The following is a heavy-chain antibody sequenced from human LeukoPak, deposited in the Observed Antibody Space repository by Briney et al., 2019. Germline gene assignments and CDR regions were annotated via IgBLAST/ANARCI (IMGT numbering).Heavy chain of an antibody. D-gene: IGHD6-13*01. CDR1: GGTFSTYA. Sequence: GASVTVSCKISGGTFSTYAISWVRQAPGLGLEWMGRIVPIFGTTNYAQKFQGRVTMTTDTSTSTAYMELRSLRSDDTAVYYCAREKQQLSWALYYYYYMDVWGKGTTVTISS. J-gene: IGHJ6*03. CDR2: IVPIFGTT. CDR3: AREKQQLSWALYYYYYMDV. V-gene: IGHV1-69*05.